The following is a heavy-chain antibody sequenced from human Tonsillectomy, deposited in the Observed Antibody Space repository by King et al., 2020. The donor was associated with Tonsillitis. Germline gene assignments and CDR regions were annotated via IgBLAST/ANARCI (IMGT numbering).Heavy chain of an antibody. CDR1: GFTFSSYS. CDR2: ISSSSSYI. V-gene: IGHV3-21*01. Sequence: VQLVESGGGLVKPGGSLRLSCAASGFTFSSYSMNWVRQAPGKGLEWVASISSSSSYIYYADSVRGRCTISRKNAKNSLYPQMNTLRAEETALYYCASDKVASYGMYASGQGTTVTVSS. D-gene: IGHD2-15*01. CDR3: ASDKVASYGMYA. J-gene: IGHJ6*02.